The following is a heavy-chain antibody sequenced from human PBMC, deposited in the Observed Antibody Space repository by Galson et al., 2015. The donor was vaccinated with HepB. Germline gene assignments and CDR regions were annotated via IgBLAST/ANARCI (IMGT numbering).Heavy chain of an antibody. D-gene: IGHD3-3*02. CDR1: GFTFTGGDF. J-gene: IGHJ3*01. CDR2: INPNKGDT. V-gene: IGHV1-2*04. Sequence: SVKVSCKASGFTFTGGDFIHWIRQALGQGPEWLGSINPNKGDTKDAQKFQGLVNFTRDTFTTTDYMDMRRLTPDDSAVYYCARGSLARTSWAFDLWGQGTLITVSS. CDR3: ARGSLARTSWAFDL.